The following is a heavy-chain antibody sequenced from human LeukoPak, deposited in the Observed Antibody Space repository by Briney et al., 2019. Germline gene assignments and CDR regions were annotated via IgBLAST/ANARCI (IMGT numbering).Heavy chain of an antibody. Sequence: GGSLRLSCAASGFTFTNYAMSWVRQTPGKGLEWVSAISAGGDNTHYADSVKGRFTISRDNSKNTLYLHMNSLRAEDTAVYFCAYYDSSGYYYGRLRYWGQGTPVTVSS. CDR3: AYYDSSGYYYGRLRY. V-gene: IGHV3-23*01. CDR1: GFTFTNYA. D-gene: IGHD3-22*01. J-gene: IGHJ4*02. CDR2: ISAGGDNT.